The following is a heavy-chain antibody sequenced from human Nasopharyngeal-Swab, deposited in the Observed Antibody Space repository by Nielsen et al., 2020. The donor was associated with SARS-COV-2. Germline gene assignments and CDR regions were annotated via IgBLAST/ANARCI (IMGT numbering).Heavy chain of an antibody. J-gene: IGHJ6*03. D-gene: IGHD2-2*02. CDR3: ARGGVVVPAAILPWESDYYYYMDV. V-gene: IGHV4-59*01. CDR2: IYYSGST. Sequence: WIRQPPGKGLEWIGYIYYSGSTNCNPSLKSRVTISVDTSKNQFSLKLSSVTAADTAVYYCARGGVVVPAAILPWESDYYYYMDVWGKGTTVTVSS.